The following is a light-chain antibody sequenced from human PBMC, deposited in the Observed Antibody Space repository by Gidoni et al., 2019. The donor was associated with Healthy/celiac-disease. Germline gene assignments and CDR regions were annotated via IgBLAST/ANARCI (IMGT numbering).Light chain of an antibody. V-gene: IGKV2-30*01. CDR1: QSLVDSDGNTY. CDR3: MQGTHWLT. J-gene: IGKJ4*01. Sequence: DVVMTQSPLSLPVTLGQPASISCRSSQSLVDSDGNTYLNWFQQRPGQSPRRLSYKVSNRDSGVPDRFSGSGSGTDFTLKISRVEAEDVGVYYCMQGTHWLTFGGGTKVEIK. CDR2: KVS.